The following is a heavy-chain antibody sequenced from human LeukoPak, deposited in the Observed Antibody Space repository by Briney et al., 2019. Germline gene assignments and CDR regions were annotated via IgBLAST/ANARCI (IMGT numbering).Heavy chain of an antibody. CDR3: ARALYSSGWYSIGLIY. V-gene: IGHV4-34*01. CDR1: GGSFSGYY. D-gene: IGHD6-19*01. Sequence: SETLSLTCAAYGGSFSGYYWSWIRQPPGKGLEWIGEINHSGSTNYNPSLKSRVTISVDTSKNQFSLKLSSVTAADTAVYYCARALYSSGWYSIGLIYWGQGTLVTVSS. J-gene: IGHJ4*02. CDR2: INHSGST.